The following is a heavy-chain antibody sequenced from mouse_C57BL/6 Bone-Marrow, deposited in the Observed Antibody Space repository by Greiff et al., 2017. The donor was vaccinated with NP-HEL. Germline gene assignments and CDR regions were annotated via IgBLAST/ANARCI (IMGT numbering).Heavy chain of an antibody. CDR2: IDPSDSYT. CDR1: GYTFTSYW. J-gene: IGHJ3*01. Sequence: VQLQQSGAELVKPGASVKLSCKASGYTFTSYWMQWVKQRPGQGLEWFGEIDPSDSYTNYNQKFKGKATLTVDTSSSTAYMQLSSLTSEDSAVYYCARRRYWGQGTLVTVSA. V-gene: IGHV1-50*01. CDR3: ARRRY.